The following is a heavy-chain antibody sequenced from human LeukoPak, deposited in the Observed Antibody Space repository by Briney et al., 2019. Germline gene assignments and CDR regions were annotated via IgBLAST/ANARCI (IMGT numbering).Heavy chain of an antibody. CDR3: ARGRGMDTGMTH. CDR1: GYTFTSYD. V-gene: IGHV1-8*01. Sequence: ASVKVSCKASGYTFTSYDINWMRQATGQGLEWMGWMSPNSGNTGYAQKFQGRVTMTRNTSISTAYMELSSLRSEDTAVYYCARGRGMDTGMTHWGQGTLVTVSS. J-gene: IGHJ4*02. D-gene: IGHD5-18*01. CDR2: MSPNSGNT.